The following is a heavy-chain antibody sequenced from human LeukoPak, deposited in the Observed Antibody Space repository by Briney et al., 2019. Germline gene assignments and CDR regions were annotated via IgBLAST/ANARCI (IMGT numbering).Heavy chain of an antibody. J-gene: IGHJ4*02. CDR3: ARESGGSPGAY. CDR1: GDSFSSYG. D-gene: IGHD1-26*01. V-gene: IGHV7-4-1*02. Sequence: ASVKVSCKASGDSFSSYGMNWVRQAPGQGLEWMGWINTNTGNPTYAQGFTGRFVFSLDTSVSTAYLQISSLKAEDTAVYYCARESGGSPGAYWGQGTLVTVSS. CDR2: INTNTGNP.